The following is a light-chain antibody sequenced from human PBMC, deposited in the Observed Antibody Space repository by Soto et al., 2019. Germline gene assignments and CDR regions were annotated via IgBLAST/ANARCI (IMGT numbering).Light chain of an antibody. Sequence: DIQMTQSPSSLSASVGDRVTITCRASQTISSWLAWYQQKPGKAPKLLIYDASTLHSGVPSRFSGGGSGTDFTLTINSLQPEDFATYYCQQVNVYPSTFGGGTKVDIK. CDR1: QTISSW. J-gene: IGKJ4*01. CDR2: DAS. V-gene: IGKV1-12*02. CDR3: QQVNVYPST.